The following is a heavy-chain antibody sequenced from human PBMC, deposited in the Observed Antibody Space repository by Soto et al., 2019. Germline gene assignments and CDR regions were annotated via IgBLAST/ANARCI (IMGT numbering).Heavy chain of an antibody. CDR1: GFTFSSYG. CDR3: ARDRRTSWSDRGYYFDY. Sequence: QVQLVESGGGVVQPGRSLRLSCAASGFTFSSYGMHWVRQAPGKGLEWVAVIWYDGSNKYYADSVKGRFPISRDNSKNTLYLQMNSLRAEDTAVYYCARDRRTSWSDRGYYFDYWGQGTLVTVSS. V-gene: IGHV3-33*01. CDR2: IWYDGSNK. D-gene: IGHD2-2*01. J-gene: IGHJ4*02.